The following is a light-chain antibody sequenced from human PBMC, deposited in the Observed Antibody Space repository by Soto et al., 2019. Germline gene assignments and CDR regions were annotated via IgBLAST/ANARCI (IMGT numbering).Light chain of an antibody. CDR1: QTVRNNY. CDR2: DAS. Sequence: EFVLTQSPGTLSLSPGERATLSCRASQTVRNNYLAWYQQKPGQAPRLLIYDASSRATGIPDRFSGGGSGTDFTLTITSLQPDDFATYYCQQYDLYSTFGQGTKVDIK. CDR3: QQYDLYST. V-gene: IGKV3-20*01. J-gene: IGKJ1*01.